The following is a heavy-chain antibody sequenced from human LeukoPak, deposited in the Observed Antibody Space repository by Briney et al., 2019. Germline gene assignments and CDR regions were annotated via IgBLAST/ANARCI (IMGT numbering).Heavy chain of an antibody. CDR1: GYTFRNYA. Sequence: GASVKVSCKASGYTFRNYAMNWVRQAPGQGLEWMGWINTNTGNATYAQGFTGRFVLSLDTSVSTAYLQINSLKAEDTAVYYCARRGVFGYSHDLWGRGTLVTVSS. D-gene: IGHD5-18*01. V-gene: IGHV7-4-1*02. CDR2: INTNTGNA. J-gene: IGHJ2*01. CDR3: ARRGVFGYSHDL.